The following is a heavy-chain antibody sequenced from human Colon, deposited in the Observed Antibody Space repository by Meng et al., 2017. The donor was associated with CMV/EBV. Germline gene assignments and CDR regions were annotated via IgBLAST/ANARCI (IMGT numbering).Heavy chain of an antibody. V-gene: IGHV3-7*01. D-gene: IGHD2-2*02. CDR2: MNQDGSEK. CDR3: AKDGVDCSSTSCYTPSGWFDP. CDR1: GFTFSSYW. J-gene: IGHJ5*02. Sequence: GGSLKISCAASGFTFSSYWMSWVRQAPGKGLEWVANMNQDGSEKYYVDSVKGRFTISRDNAKNSLYLQMNSLRAEDTAVYYCAKDGVDCSSTSCYTPSGWFDPWGQGTLVTVSS.